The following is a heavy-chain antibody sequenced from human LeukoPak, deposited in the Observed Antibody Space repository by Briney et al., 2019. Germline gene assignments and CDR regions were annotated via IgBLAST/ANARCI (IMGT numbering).Heavy chain of an antibody. Sequence: ASVKVSCKASGYTFTSYYMHWVRQAPGQGLEWMGIINPSGGSTSYAQKFQGRVTMTRDTSTSTVYMELSSLRSEDTAVYHCAPAKLGIFILDYWGQGTLVTVSS. CDR2: INPSGGST. CDR3: APAKLGIFILDY. V-gene: IGHV1-46*03. D-gene: IGHD7-27*01. J-gene: IGHJ4*02. CDR1: GYTFTSYY.